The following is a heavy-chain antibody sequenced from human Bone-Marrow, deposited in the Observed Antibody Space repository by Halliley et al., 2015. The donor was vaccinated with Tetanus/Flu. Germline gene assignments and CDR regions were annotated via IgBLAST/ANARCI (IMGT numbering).Heavy chain of an antibody. J-gene: IGHJ6*02. CDR1: GFTFNTYT. CDR3: ARVLYSTSPAGYYGLDV. V-gene: IGHV3-30*04. Sequence: SGFTFNTYTMHWVRQAPGKGLEWVAVISYDGSYKNHADAVKGRVTVSRDNSRNTFYLQMSSLRTADTAVYYCARVLYSTSPAGYYGLDVWGQGTTVTVSS. D-gene: IGHD4-4*01. CDR2: ISYDGSYK.